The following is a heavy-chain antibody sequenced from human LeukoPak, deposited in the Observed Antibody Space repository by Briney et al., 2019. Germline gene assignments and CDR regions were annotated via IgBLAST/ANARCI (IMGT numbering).Heavy chain of an antibody. CDR3: ARDLFSDCSGGSCYSILDY. D-gene: IGHD2-15*01. V-gene: IGHV1-2*02. CDR1: GYTFTGYY. CDR2: INANSGGT. Sequence: GASVTVSCKASGYTFTGYYMHWVRQAPGQGLEWMGWINANSGGTNYAQKFQGRVTITRDTSISTAYMELSRLRSDDTAVYYCARDLFSDCSGGSCYSILDYWGQGTLVTVSS. J-gene: IGHJ4*02.